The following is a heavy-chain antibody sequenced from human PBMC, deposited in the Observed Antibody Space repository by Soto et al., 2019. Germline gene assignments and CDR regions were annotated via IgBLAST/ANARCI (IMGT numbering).Heavy chain of an antibody. V-gene: IGHV3-23*01. Sequence: EVQLLESGGGLVQPGGSRRLSCATSGFTVSNYAMSWVRQAPGKGLEWVSGISGGGGSSYYADSVKGRFTISRDNSKNTLNLQMDSLRAEDTAVYYCAKKSTDSSGYSDYWGQGTVVTVSS. CDR1: GFTVSNYA. CDR3: AKKSTDSSGYSDY. J-gene: IGHJ4*02. CDR2: ISGGGGSS. D-gene: IGHD2-2*01.